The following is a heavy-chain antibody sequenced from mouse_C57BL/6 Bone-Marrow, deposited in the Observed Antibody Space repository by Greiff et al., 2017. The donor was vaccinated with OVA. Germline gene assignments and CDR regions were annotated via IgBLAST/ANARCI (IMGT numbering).Heavy chain of an antibody. CDR2: IWSGGST. Sequence: VKLQESGPGLVQPSQSLSITCTVSGFSLTSYGVHWVRQSPGKGLEWLGVIWSGGSTDYNAAFISRLSISKDNSKSQVFFKMNSLQADDTAIYYCARKFDYGLYYAMDYWGQGTSVTVSS. J-gene: IGHJ4*01. CDR1: GFSLTSYG. V-gene: IGHV2-2*01. CDR3: ARKFDYGLYYAMDY. D-gene: IGHD2-4*01.